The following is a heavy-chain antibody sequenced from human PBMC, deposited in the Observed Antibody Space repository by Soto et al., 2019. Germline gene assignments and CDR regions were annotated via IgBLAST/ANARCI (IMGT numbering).Heavy chain of an antibody. CDR3: ARGKAKIDFWSGQSYYYYGMDV. Sequence: PSETLSLTCAVYGGSFSGYYWSWIRQPPGKRLEWIGEINHSGSTNYNPSLKSRVTISVDTSKNQFSLKLSSVTAADTAVYYCARGKAKIDFWSGQSYYYYGMDVWGQGTTVTVSS. D-gene: IGHD3-3*01. V-gene: IGHV4-34*01. J-gene: IGHJ6*02. CDR2: INHSGST. CDR1: GGSFSGYY.